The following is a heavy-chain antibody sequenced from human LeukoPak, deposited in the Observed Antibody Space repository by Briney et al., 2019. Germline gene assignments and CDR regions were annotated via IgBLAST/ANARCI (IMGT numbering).Heavy chain of an antibody. Sequence: ASVKVSCKASGYTFTGYYMHWVRQAPGQGLEWMGWINPNSGGTNYAQKFQGKVTMTRDTSISTAYMELSRLRSDDTAVYYCARVAGIAAALNWFDPWGQGTLVTVSS. CDR2: INPNSGGT. D-gene: IGHD6-13*01. V-gene: IGHV1-2*02. J-gene: IGHJ5*02. CDR1: GYTFTGYY. CDR3: ARVAGIAAALNWFDP.